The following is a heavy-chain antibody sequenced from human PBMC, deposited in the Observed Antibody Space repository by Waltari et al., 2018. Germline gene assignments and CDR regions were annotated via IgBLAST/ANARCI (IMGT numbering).Heavy chain of an antibody. D-gene: IGHD6-19*01. CDR2: INQSGST. CDR3: ARGASGWYRGWFDP. J-gene: IGHJ5*02. V-gene: IGHV4-34*01. CDR1: GGSFSGYY. Sequence: QVQLQQWGAGLLKPSENLSLTCAVYGGSFSGYYWSWIRQPPGKGLGWIGEINQSGSTNYNPSLKSRVTISVDTSKNQFSLKLSSGTAADTAVYYCARGASGWYRGWFDPWGQGTLVTVSS.